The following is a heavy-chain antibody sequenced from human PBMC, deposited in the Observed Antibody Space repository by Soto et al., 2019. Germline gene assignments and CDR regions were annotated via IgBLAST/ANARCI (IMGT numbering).Heavy chain of an antibody. V-gene: IGHV4-4*02. CDR1: GGSISSGNW. CDR2: IYRSGIN. J-gene: IGHJ4*02. D-gene: IGHD6-13*01. Sequence: QVQLQESGPGLVKPSGTLSLTCSVSGGSISSGNWWTWVRQPPGKGLEWVGEIYRSGINNYNPSLKSRVTLSVDTSNNQFSLKLSSVTAADTAVYYCARDSASAGIFDYWGQGTLVTVSS. CDR3: ARDSASAGIFDY.